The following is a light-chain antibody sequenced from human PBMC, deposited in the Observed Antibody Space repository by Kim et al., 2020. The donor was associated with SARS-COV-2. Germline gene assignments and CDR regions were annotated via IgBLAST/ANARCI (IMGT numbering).Light chain of an antibody. CDR1: SSYVGSYNL. Sequence: QSALTQPASVSGSPGQSITISCTGTSSYVGSYNLVSWYQQHPGKAPKLMISEVSKRPSGVSNRFSGSKSGNTASLTISGLQAEDEADYYCCSYAGSSTWVFGGGTQLTVL. CDR3: CSYAGSSTWV. J-gene: IGLJ3*02. V-gene: IGLV2-23*02. CDR2: EVS.